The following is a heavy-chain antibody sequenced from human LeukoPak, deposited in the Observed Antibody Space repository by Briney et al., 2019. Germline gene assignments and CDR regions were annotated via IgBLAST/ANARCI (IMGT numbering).Heavy chain of an antibody. D-gene: IGHD5-12*01. CDR2: ISGRGDTT. Sequence: GGSLRLSCAASGFMFSSHVMTWVRQAPGKGLEWVSLISGRGDTTYYADSVKGRFTISRDNSKNTLYLQMNSLRAEDTAIYYCAKEYSDYDYTNLDYWGQGTLVTVSS. J-gene: IGHJ4*02. CDR3: AKEYSDYDYTNLDY. CDR1: GFMFSSHV. V-gene: IGHV3-23*01.